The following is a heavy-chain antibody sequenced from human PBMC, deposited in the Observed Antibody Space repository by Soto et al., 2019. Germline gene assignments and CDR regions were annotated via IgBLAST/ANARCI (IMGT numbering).Heavy chain of an antibody. CDR3: ARDLAKGGGSAGFDY. V-gene: IGHV1-18*01. J-gene: IGHJ4*02. CDR2: ISAYNGNT. Sequence: GASVKVSCKASGYTFTSYGISWVRQAPGQGLDWMGWISAYNGNTKYAQDLQGRVTMTWDTSISTAYMALTRLRSDDTAVYYCARDLAKGGGSAGFDYWGQGTLVTVSS. D-gene: IGHD1-26*01. CDR1: GYTFTSYG.